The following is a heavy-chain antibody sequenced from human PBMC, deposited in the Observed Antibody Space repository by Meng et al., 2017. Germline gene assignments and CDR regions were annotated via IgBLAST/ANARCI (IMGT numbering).Heavy chain of an antibody. CDR3: AKDIKAGWQNWYFDL. CDR2: ISWNSGSI. Sequence: SLKISCAASGFTFDDCAMHWVRQAPGKGLEWVSGISWNSGSIGYADSVKGRFTISRDNAKNSLCLQMNSLRAEDTALYYCAKDIKAGWQNWYFDLWGRGTLVTVSS. D-gene: IGHD6-19*01. J-gene: IGHJ2*01. CDR1: GFTFDDCA. V-gene: IGHV3-9*01.